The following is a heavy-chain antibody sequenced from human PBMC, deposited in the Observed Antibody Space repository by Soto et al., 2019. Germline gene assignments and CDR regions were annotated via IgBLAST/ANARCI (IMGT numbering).Heavy chain of an antibody. D-gene: IGHD1-1*01. CDR2: INPSGGST. CDR3: ARDLDDAFDI. Sequence: QVQLVQSGAEVKKPGASVKVSCKASGYTFTSYYIHWVRQAPGKGLEWMGIINPSGGSTGYAQKFQGRVNMTRDKSTSTVYMELSSLRSEDTAVYYCARDLDDAFDIWGQGTMVTVSS. J-gene: IGHJ3*02. V-gene: IGHV1-46*03. CDR1: GYTFTSYY.